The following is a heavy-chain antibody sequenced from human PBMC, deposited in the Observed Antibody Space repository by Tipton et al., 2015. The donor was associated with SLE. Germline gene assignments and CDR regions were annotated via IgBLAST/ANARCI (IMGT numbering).Heavy chain of an antibody. CDR2: VYHSGST. CDR3: AREEGQWDAFDI. V-gene: IGHV4-4*02. Sequence: TLSLTCDVSGDSITSSHWWSWVRQSPVKGLEWIGEVYHSGSTNYNPSLKSRVTISVDRSKNQFSLRLTSVTAADTAVYYCAREEGQWDAFDIWGQGTTVTVSS. D-gene: IGHD2-8*01. CDR1: GDSITSSHW. J-gene: IGHJ3*02.